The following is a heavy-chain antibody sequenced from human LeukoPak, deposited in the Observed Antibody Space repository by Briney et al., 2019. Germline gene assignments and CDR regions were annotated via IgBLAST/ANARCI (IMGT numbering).Heavy chain of an antibody. Sequence: PGGSLRLSCAASGFTFSDYYMSWIRQAPGKGLEWVSYISSSGSTIYYADSVKGRFTISRDNAKNSLYLQMNSLRAEDTAVYHCARGPQWLAYYYYYYMDVWGKGTTVTVSS. CDR3: ARGPQWLAYYYYYYMDV. V-gene: IGHV3-11*04. D-gene: IGHD6-19*01. CDR2: ISSSGSTI. CDR1: GFTFSDYY. J-gene: IGHJ6*03.